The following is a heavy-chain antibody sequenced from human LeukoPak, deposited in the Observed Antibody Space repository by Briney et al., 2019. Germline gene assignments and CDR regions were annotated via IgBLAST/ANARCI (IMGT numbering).Heavy chain of an antibody. Sequence: GGSLRLSCAASGFTFSSYAMSWVRQAPGKGLECVSAISGSGGSTYYADSVKGRFTISRDNSKNTLYLQMNSLRAEDTAVYYCAKVSGGSAVAGYLDYWGQGTLVTVSS. CDR1: GFTFSSYA. CDR3: AKVSGGSAVAGYLDY. CDR2: ISGSGGST. J-gene: IGHJ4*02. D-gene: IGHD6-19*01. V-gene: IGHV3-23*01.